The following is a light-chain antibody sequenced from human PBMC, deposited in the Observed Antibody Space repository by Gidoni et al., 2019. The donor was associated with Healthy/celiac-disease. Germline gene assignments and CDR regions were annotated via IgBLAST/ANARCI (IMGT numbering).Light chain of an antibody. J-gene: IGKJ1*01. Sequence: EIVLTQSPGTLSLSPWERATLSCRASQSVSSSYLAWYQQKPRQAPRLLIFCSSRSATCCPDRFSGRGSGTDFTLNISRLEPEDFAVYYCQQYCSSPRTFGQGTKVEIK. CDR2: CSS. V-gene: IGKV3-20*01. CDR1: QSVSSSY. CDR3: QQYCSSPRT.